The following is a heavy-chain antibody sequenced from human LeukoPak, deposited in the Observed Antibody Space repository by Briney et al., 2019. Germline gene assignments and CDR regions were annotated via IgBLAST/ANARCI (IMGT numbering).Heavy chain of an antibody. Sequence: SVKVSCKASGGTFSSYAISWVRQAPGQGLEWMGRIIPILGTTKDAQKFQGRVTITADESTSTAYMELSSLRSEDTAVYYCARGGATVLYYYYMDVWGKGATVTVSS. D-gene: IGHD1-26*01. J-gene: IGHJ6*03. V-gene: IGHV1-69*11. CDR1: GGTFSSYA. CDR3: ARGGATVLYYYYMDV. CDR2: IIPILGTT.